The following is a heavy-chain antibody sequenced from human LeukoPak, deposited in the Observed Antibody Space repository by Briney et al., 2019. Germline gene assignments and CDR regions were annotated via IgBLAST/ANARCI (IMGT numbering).Heavy chain of an antibody. CDR3: ARDDHYDSRAY. V-gene: IGHV1-18*01. CDR2: ISANNGNT. J-gene: IGHJ4*02. CDR1: GYTFTNYG. D-gene: IGHD3-22*01. Sequence: GASVKVSCKASGYTFTNYGISWVRQAPGQGLEWMGWISANNGNTYYAQKLQGRVTMTTDTSTSTAYMELRSLRSDDTAVYYCARDDHYDSRAYWGQGTLVTVSS.